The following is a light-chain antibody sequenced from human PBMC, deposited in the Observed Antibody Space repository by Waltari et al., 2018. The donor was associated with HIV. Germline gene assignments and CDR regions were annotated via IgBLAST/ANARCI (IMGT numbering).Light chain of an antibody. CDR3: LLSYAGDLV. V-gene: IGLV7-46*01. CDR1: AGSVTRGHC. J-gene: IGLJ2*01. CDR2: YSN. Sequence: QPVVTQEPSLTVSPGGTVTLTCASIAGSVTRGHCPYWFQQGPGQAPRTLIFYSNNRYSYTPARFTGSFRGGKAALTLAGARREDEADYYCLLSYAGDLVFGGGTQLTVL.